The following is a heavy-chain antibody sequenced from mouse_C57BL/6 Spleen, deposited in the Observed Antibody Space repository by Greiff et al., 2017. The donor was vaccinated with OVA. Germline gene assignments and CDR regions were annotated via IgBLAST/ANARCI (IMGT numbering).Heavy chain of an antibody. Sequence: VQLQQSGAELVRPGASVKLSCTASGFNIKDYYMHWVKQRPEQGLEWIGRIDPEDGDTEYAPKFQGKATMTADTSSNTAYLQLSSLTSEDTAVYYCTTLYYGSSSWFAYRGQGTLVTVSA. CDR1: GFNIKDYY. J-gene: IGHJ3*01. CDR2: IDPEDGDT. V-gene: IGHV14-1*01. CDR3: TTLYYGSSSWFAY. D-gene: IGHD1-1*01.